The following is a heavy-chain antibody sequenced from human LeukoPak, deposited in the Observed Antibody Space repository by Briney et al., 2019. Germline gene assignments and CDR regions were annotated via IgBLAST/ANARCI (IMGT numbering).Heavy chain of an antibody. J-gene: IGHJ4*02. V-gene: IGHV3-21*01. Sequence: PGGSLRLSCAASGFTFSSYSMNWVRQAPGKGLEWVSSISSSSSYIYYADSVKGRFTISRDNAKNSLYLQMNSLRAEDTAVYYCARDRGSYKYYFDYWGQGTLVTVSS. CDR2: ISSSSSYI. CDR3: ARDRGSYKYYFDY. D-gene: IGHD1-26*01. CDR1: GFTFSSYS.